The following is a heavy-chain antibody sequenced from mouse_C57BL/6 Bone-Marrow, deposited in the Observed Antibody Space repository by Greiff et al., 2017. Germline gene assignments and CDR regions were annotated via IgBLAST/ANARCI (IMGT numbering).Heavy chain of an antibody. CDR2: INYDGSST. CDR3: ARDRGSNYFYFDY. V-gene: IGHV5-16*01. J-gene: IGHJ2*01. D-gene: IGHD2-5*01. Sequence: VKLMESEGGLVQPGSSMTLSCTASGFTFSDYYMAWVRQVPEKGLEWVANINYDGSSTYYLDSLKSRFIISRDNAKNILYLQMSSLKSEDTATYYCARDRGSNYFYFDYWGQGTTLTVSS. CDR1: GFTFSDYY.